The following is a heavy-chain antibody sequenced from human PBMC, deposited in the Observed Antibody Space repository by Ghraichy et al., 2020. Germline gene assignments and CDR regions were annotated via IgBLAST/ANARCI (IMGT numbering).Heavy chain of an antibody. J-gene: IGHJ4*02. CDR1: GGSSSGYY. D-gene: IGHD5-24*01. CDR3: ARERGLGSLTVGFDY. V-gene: IGHV4-34*01. Sequence: SETLSLTCAVYGGSSSGYYWSWIRQPPGKGLEWIGEINQSGSTNYNPSLKSRVTMSVDTSKNQFSLNLSSVTAADTAVYYCARERGLGSLTVGFDYWGQGTLVTVSS. CDR2: INQSGST.